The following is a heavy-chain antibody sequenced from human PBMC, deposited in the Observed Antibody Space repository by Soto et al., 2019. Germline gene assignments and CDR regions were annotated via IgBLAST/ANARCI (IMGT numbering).Heavy chain of an antibody. J-gene: IGHJ4*02. V-gene: IGHV5-10-1*01. CDR3: ASTGDYHDSSGYHDY. Sequence: ESLKISCKGSGYSFTSYWISWVRQMPGKGLEWMGRIDPSDSYTNYSPSFQGHVTISADKSISTAYLQWSSLKASDTAMYYCASTGDYHDSSGYHDYWGQGNLVTVSS. CDR2: IDPSDSYT. CDR1: GYSFTSYW. D-gene: IGHD3-22*01.